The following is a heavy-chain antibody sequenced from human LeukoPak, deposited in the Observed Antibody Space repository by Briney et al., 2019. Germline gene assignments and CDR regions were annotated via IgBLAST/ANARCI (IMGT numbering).Heavy chain of an antibody. CDR1: GFTLGTYW. CDR3: ASWGAGGNS. V-gene: IGHV3-7*01. Sequence: GGSLRLSCAASGFTLGTYWMNWVRQVPGKGLDWVANINPDGSGKRYVDSVKGRFTIARDNADNSLSLQMNSLRAEDTAVYYCASWGAGGNSWGQGTLVTVSS. D-gene: IGHD3-16*01. J-gene: IGHJ4*02. CDR2: INPDGSGK.